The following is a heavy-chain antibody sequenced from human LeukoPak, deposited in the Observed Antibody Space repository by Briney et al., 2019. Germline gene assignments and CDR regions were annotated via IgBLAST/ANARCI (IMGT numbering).Heavy chain of an antibody. CDR2: INHSGST. J-gene: IGHJ4*02. CDR1: GGSFSGYY. D-gene: IGHD3-16*02. CDR3: ARGLRAQGLYDYVWGSYRRHLYFDY. Sequence: SETLSLTCAVYGGSFSGYYWSWIRQPPGKGLEWIGEINHSGSTNYNPSLKSRVTISVDTSKNQSSLKLSSVTAADTAVYYCARGLRAQGLYDYVWGSYRRHLYFDYWGQGTLVTVSS. V-gene: IGHV4-34*01.